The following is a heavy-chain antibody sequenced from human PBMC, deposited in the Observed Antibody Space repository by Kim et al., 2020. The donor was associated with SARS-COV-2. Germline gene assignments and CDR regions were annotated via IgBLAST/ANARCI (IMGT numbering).Heavy chain of an antibody. CDR3: ARPRMMVVADYWYFDL. J-gene: IGHJ2*01. D-gene: IGHD2-15*01. CDR2: IYYSGST. V-gene: IGHV4-39*01. Sequence: SETLSHTCTVSGGSISSSSYYWGWIRQPPGKGLEWIGSIYYSGSTYYNPSLKSRVTISVDTSKNQFSLKLSSVTAADTAVYYCARPRMMVVADYWYFDLWGRGTLVTVSS. CDR1: GGSISSSSYY.